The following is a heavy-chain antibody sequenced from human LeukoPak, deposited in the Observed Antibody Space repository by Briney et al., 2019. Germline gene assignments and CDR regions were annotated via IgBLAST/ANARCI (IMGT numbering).Heavy chain of an antibody. Sequence: SETLSLTCTISGGSISSVSYYWGWIRQPPGKGLEWIGSVFYSGTTYYNPSLKSRVTISVDTSKNQFSLKPSSVTAADTAVYYCAREYSGSSVDYWGQGIVVTVSS. V-gene: IGHV4-39*07. CDR3: AREYSGSSVDY. J-gene: IGHJ4*02. D-gene: IGHD6-6*01. CDR1: GGSISSVSYY. CDR2: VFYSGTT.